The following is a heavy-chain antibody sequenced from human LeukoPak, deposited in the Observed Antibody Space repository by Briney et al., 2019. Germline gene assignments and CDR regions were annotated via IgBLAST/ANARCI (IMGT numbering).Heavy chain of an antibody. Sequence: PGGSLRLSCEASGLTFSSHWMHWVRQAPGKGLVWVSHINSDGSITSYADSVKGRFTISRDNAKNTLYLQMNSLRAEDTAVYYCARDAVDTANAVWGQGTTVTVSS. D-gene: IGHD5-18*01. CDR1: GLTFSSHW. V-gene: IGHV3-74*01. CDR2: INSDGSIT. J-gene: IGHJ6*02. CDR3: ARDAVDTANAV.